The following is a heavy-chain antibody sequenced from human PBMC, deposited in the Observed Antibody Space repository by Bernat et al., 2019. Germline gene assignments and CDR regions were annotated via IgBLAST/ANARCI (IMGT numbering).Heavy chain of an antibody. V-gene: IGHV3-74*01. CDR3: ARASLTPYYFAMDV. CDR1: GFSFRTYW. J-gene: IGHJ6*02. CDR2: IDEDGRTT. Sequence: EVQLVESGGGLVQPGGSLRLSCAASGFSFRTYWVHWVRQAPGEGLLSVSRIDEDGRTTTYADAVKGRFTISKDNAKNTVFLQMDSLSAEDTAVYYCARASLTPYYFAMDVWGQGTTVPVSS.